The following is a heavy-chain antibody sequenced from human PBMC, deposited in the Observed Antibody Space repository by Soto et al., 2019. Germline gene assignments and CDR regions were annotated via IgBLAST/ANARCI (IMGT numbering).Heavy chain of an antibody. V-gene: IGHV1-8*01. Sequence: QVQLVQSGAELKKPGASVKVSCKASGDTFTSYDINWVRQAAGQGLEWMGWMNPNSGNTGDSQKLQGRVTMTRNTLISTAYMELSSLRSDDTAVYYCARCHGGYRYALALRFDPWGQGPLVTVSS. CDR2: MNPNSGNT. CDR1: GDTFTSYD. J-gene: IGHJ5*02. CDR3: ARCHGGYRYALALRFDP. D-gene: IGHD5-18*01.